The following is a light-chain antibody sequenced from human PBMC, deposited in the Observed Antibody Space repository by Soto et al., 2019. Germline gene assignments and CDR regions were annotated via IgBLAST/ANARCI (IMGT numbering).Light chain of an antibody. Sequence: QSVLTQPPSTSGTPGQRVTISCSGSSSNIGSNTVNWYQHLPGTAPKLLISMNDQRPSGVPDRFSGSKSGTSASLAISGLRSEDEADYYCASWDDSLSGYVFGTGTKLTVL. CDR1: SSNIGSNT. CDR2: MND. CDR3: ASWDDSLSGYV. V-gene: IGLV1-47*01. J-gene: IGLJ1*01.